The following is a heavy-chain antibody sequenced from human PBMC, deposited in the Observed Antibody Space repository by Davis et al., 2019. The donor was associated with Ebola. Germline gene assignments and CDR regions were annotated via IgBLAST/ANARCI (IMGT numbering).Heavy chain of an antibody. CDR2: INHSGST. J-gene: IGHJ4*02. CDR1: GGSFSGYY. D-gene: IGHD3-3*01. V-gene: IGHV4-34*01. CDR3: ASGFLEWLFSY. Sequence: PSETLSLTCAVYGGSFSGYYWSWIRQPPGKGLEWIGEINHSGSTNYNPSLKSRVTISVDTSKNQFSLKLSSVTAADTAVYYCASGFLEWLFSYWGQGTLVTVSS.